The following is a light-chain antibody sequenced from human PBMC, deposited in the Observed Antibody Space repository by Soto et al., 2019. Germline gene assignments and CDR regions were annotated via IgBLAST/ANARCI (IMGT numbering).Light chain of an antibody. V-gene: IGKV1-5*03. J-gene: IGKJ1*01. CDR2: RAS. Sequence: DIPMTQSPLTLSASVGDRVTITCRASQTISRWLDWYQQKPGKAPKLLIYRASSLESGVPSRFSGSGSGTEFTLTISSLHSDDSSTYYCQQYQTWTFGQGTKVEIK. CDR3: QQYQTWT. CDR1: QTISRW.